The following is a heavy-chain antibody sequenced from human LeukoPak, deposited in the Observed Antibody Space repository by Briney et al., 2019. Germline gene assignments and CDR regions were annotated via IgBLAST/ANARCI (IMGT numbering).Heavy chain of an antibody. J-gene: IGHJ4*02. CDR2: ISSSGSTI. V-gene: IGHV3-48*03. Sequence: GSLRLSCAASGFTFSSYEMNWVRQAPGKGLEWVSYISSSGSTIYYADSVKGRFTISRDNAKNSLYPQMNSLRAEDTAVYYCARAVYSGSSTWGQGTLVTVSS. D-gene: IGHD1-26*01. CDR3: ARAVYSGSST. CDR1: GFTFSSYE.